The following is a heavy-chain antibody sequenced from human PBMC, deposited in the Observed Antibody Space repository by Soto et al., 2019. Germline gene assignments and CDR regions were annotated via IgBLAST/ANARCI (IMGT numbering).Heavy chain of an antibody. Sequence: VGSLRLSCAASGFTFSDYYMSWIRQAPGKGLEWVSYISSSGSTIYYADSVKGLFTISRDNAKNSLYLQMNSLRAEDTAVYYCARKEYYDFWSGYGYYGMDVWGQGTTVTVSS. CDR2: ISSSGSTI. V-gene: IGHV3-11*01. D-gene: IGHD3-3*01. CDR3: ARKEYYDFWSGYGYYGMDV. J-gene: IGHJ6*02. CDR1: GFTFSDYY.